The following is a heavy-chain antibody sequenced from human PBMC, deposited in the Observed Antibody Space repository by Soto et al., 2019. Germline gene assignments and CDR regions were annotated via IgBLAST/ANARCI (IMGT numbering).Heavy chain of an antibody. J-gene: IGHJ4*02. D-gene: IGHD3-10*01. CDR2: IKTDASDT. Sequence: EVQLVESGGGLVQPGGSLRLSCAASGFTLSSYWMYWVRQAPGKGLVWVSRIKTDASDTAYADSVRGRFTISRDNAKNTLFLQMNSLRVEDTAVYFCARGSKDSYPGSRIFDFWGRGTLVTVSS. V-gene: IGHV3-74*01. CDR1: GFTLSSYW. CDR3: ARGSKDSYPGSRIFDF.